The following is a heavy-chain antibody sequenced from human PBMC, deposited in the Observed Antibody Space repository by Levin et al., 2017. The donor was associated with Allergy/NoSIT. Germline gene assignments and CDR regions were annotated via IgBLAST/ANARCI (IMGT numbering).Heavy chain of an antibody. CDR3: ASGEVQSARWLY. D-gene: IGHD5-18*01. J-gene: IGHJ4*02. V-gene: IGHV4-61*08. CDR1: GGSVSSGGHF. Sequence: GSLRLSCTVSGGSVSSGGHFWTWIRQPPGKGLEWIAYISYTGTTKYNPSLRSRLTMSLETSKNQFSLKLTSVTAADTAVYYCASGEVQSARWLYWGQGNLVTVSS. CDR2: ISYTGTT.